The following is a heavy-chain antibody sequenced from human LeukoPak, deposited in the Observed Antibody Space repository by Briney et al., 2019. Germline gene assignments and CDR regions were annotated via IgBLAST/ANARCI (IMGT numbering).Heavy chain of an antibody. D-gene: IGHD6-19*01. CDR2: IWYDGSSK. J-gene: IGHJ5*02. V-gene: IGHV3-33*01. CDR3: ARDSLGTSSGWFDP. CDR1: GFTFSSFG. Sequence: GGSLRLSCEVSGFTFSSFGMHWVRQAPGKGLEWVSVIWYDGSSKYYADSVKGRFTISRDNSKNTLYLQMNSLRAEDTAVYYCARDSLGTSSGWFDPWGQGTLVTVSS.